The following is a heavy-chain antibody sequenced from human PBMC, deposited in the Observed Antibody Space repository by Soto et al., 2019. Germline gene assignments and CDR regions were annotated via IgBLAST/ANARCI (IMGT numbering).Heavy chain of an antibody. V-gene: IGHV1-8*01. D-gene: IGHD3-9*01. CDR2: MNPNSGNT. Sequence: ASVKVSCKASGYTFTSYDINWVRQATGQGLEWMGWMNPNSGNTGYAQKFQGRVTMTRNTSISTAYMELSSLRSEDTAVYYCARGRAGYYDILTGYYNPYYFDYWGQGTLVTVSS. CDR1: GYTFTSYD. J-gene: IGHJ4*02. CDR3: ARGRAGYYDILTGYYNPYYFDY.